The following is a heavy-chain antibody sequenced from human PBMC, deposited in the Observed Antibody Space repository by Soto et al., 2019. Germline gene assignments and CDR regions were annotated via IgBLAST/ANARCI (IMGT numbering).Heavy chain of an antibody. CDR2: IYDSGTT. D-gene: IGHD4-17*01. Sequence: QVQLRESGPGLVRPSETLSLTCTVPGGSITGYYWSWIRQPPGKGLEWIGYIYDSGTTTYNPALKSRVTISADTSKNQFSLNLRSVTAADTAVYYCARRNYGEEGYFFDFWGQGLLVTVSS. CDR1: GGSITGYY. CDR3: ARRNYGEEGYFFDF. V-gene: IGHV4-59*08. J-gene: IGHJ4*02.